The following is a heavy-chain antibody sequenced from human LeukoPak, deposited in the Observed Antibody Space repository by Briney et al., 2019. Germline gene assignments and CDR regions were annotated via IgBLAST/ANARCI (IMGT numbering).Heavy chain of an antibody. D-gene: IGHD6-13*01. CDR2: IFYSGST. CDR1: GGSISSYY. V-gene: IGHV4-59*08. Sequence: SDTLSLTCTVSGGSISSYYWSWIRQPPGKGLEWIGYIFYSGSTNYNPSLKSRVTISVDTSKNQFSLKLSSVTAADTAVYYCARAYSSSWYFNWFDPWGQGTLVTVSS. J-gene: IGHJ5*02. CDR3: ARAYSSSWYFNWFDP.